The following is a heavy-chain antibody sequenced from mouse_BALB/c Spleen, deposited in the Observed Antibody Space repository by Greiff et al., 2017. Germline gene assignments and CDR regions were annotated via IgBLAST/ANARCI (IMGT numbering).Heavy chain of an antibody. CDR3: ARDMWV. V-gene: IGHV7-3*02. J-gene: IGHJ2*01. Sequence: EVKLMESGGGLVQPGGSLRLSCATSGFTFTDYYMSWVRQPPGKALEWLGFIRNKANGYTTEYSASVKGRFTISRDNSQSILYLQMNTLRAEDSATYYCARDMWVWGQGTTLTVSS. CDR1: GFTFTDYY. CDR2: IRNKANGYTT.